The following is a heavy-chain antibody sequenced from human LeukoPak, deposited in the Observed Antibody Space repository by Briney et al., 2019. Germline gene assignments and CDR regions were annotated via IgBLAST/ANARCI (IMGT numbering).Heavy chain of an antibody. CDR1: GGTFSSYA. D-gene: IGHD3-10*01. CDR2: IIPIFGTV. CDR3: ARGANYYGSGNNWFDP. Sequence: SVKVSCKASGGTFSSYAISWVRQAPGQGLEWMGGIIPIFGTVNYAQKFQGRVTITADESTSTAYMELSSLRSEDTAVYYCARGANYYGSGNNWFDPWGQGTLVTVSS. V-gene: IGHV1-69*13. J-gene: IGHJ5*02.